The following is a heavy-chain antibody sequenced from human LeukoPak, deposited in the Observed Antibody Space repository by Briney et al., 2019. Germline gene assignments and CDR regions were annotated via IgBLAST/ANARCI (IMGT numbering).Heavy chain of an antibody. CDR1: GYTFSSYY. J-gene: IGHJ6*03. CDR2: INPSGGST. Sequence: GASVKVSCKASGYTFSSYYMHWVRQAPGQGLEWMGIINPSGGSTSYSQKLQGRVTMTRDTSTNTVYMELSSLRSEDTAVYYCARGPSITMVRGGQWYYYMDVWGKGTTVTISS. CDR3: ARGPSITMVRGGQWYYYMDV. D-gene: IGHD3-10*01. V-gene: IGHV1-46*01.